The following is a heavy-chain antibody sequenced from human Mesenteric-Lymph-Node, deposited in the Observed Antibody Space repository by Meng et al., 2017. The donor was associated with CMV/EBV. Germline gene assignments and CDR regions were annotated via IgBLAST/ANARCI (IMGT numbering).Heavy chain of an antibody. CDR2: TYYRSKSYN. D-gene: IGHD3-16*01. J-gene: IGHJ4*02. CDR3: AYFGDLPPLW. CDR1: GDRISSNKSA. Sequence: QIHMKQSRPGLVKISPTHPRPFTSAGDRISSNKSAWNWFRQAPSRGLEWLGRTYYRSKSYNDYAVSVKSRKSVNLDTSKNQLSLHLNFVTPEDTAVYYCAYFGDLPPLWWGQGTLVTVSS. V-gene: IGHV6-1*01.